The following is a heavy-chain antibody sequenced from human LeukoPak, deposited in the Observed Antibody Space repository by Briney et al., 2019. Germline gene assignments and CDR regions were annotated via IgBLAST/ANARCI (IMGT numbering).Heavy chain of an antibody. J-gene: IGHJ4*02. CDR2: IYTSGST. V-gene: IGHV4-61*02. D-gene: IGHD3-9*01. CDR1: GGSISSGSYY. CDR3: ARESDILAHPDY. Sequence: SQTLSLTCTVSGGSISSGSYYWSWIRQPAGKALEWIGRIYTSGSTKYNPSLKSRVTISVDLSKNQFSLKLSSTTAADTAVYYCARESDILAHPDYWGQGTLVTVSS.